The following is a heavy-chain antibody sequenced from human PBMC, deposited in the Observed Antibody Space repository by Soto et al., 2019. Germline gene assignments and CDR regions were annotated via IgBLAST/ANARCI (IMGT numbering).Heavy chain of an antibody. V-gene: IGHV4-30-4*01. CDR3: VGGSSGYYSFDY. D-gene: IGHD3-22*01. J-gene: IGHJ4*02. CDR2: IYYSGST. Sequence: PSETLSLTCTVSGGSISSGDYYWSWIRQPPGKGLEWIGYIYYSGSTYYNPSLKSRVTISVDTSKNQFSLKLSSVTAADTAVYYCVGGSSGYYSFDYWGRETLVTVSS. CDR1: GGSISSGDYY.